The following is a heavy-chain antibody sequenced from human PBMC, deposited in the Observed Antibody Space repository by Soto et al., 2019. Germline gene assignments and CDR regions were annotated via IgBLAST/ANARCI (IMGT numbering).Heavy chain of an antibody. D-gene: IGHD6-13*01. Sequence: GASVKVSCKASGYTFTSYGIHWVRQAPGQRLEWMGWINAANGDTKYSPKFQGRVTITRDTSASTAYMELCSLRSEDTAVYYCVRRHVSATGIDWFDPWGQGTLVTVSS. CDR3: VRRHVSATGIDWFDP. CDR2: INAANGDT. J-gene: IGHJ5*02. CDR1: GYTFTSYG. V-gene: IGHV1-3*01.